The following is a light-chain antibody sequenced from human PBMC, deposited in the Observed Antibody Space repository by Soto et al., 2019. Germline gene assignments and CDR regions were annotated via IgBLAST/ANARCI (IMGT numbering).Light chain of an antibody. CDR2: GAS. Sequence: EIVMTQSPATLSVSPGERATLSCRASQSVSSNLAWYQQKPGQAPRRLIYGASTRATGIPARFSGSGSGTEFTLTISSLQSEDFAVDYCEQYNNWPSLTFGGGTKVEIK. V-gene: IGKV3-15*01. CDR1: QSVSSN. J-gene: IGKJ4*01. CDR3: EQYNNWPSLT.